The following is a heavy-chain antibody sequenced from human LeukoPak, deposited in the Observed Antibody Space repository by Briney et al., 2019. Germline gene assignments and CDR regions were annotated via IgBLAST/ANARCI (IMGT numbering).Heavy chain of an antibody. J-gene: IGHJ4*02. D-gene: IGHD3-10*01. V-gene: IGHV4-4*07. CDR2: IYTSGST. Sequence: AETLSLTCCVSGGSISSYYWICIRDPAEGGVEWSGRIYTSGSTNYNHCLRSRVSMSVDTSKNQFSLKLSSVTAADPAVYYCARVGGDGDHWGQGTLVTVSS. CDR1: GGSISSYY. CDR3: ARVGGDGDH.